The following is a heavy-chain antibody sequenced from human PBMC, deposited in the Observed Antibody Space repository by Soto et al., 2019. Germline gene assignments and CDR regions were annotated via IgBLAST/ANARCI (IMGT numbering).Heavy chain of an antibody. D-gene: IGHD2-2*02. CDR3: ATGGILYNMDV. CDR2: FDPEDGET. Sequence: ASVKVSCKVSGDTLTKLSMHWVRQAPGKGLEWMGGFDPEDGETIYAQKFQGRVTMTEDTSTDTAYMELSSLRSEDTAVYYCATGGILYNMDVWGQGTTVTVSS. V-gene: IGHV1-24*01. CDR1: GDTLTKLS. J-gene: IGHJ6*02.